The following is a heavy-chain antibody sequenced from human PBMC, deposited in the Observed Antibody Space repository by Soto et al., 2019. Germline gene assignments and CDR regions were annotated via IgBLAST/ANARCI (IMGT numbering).Heavy chain of an antibody. D-gene: IGHD5-18*01. Sequence: SVKVSCKASGGTFSSYAISWVRQAPGQGLEWMGGIIPIFGTANYTQKFQGRVTITADESTSTAYMELSSLRSEDTTVYYCASARGYSYGWDYYGMDVWGQGTTVTVSS. J-gene: IGHJ6*02. CDR1: GGTFSSYA. CDR2: IIPIFGTA. CDR3: ASARGYSYGWDYYGMDV. V-gene: IGHV1-69*13.